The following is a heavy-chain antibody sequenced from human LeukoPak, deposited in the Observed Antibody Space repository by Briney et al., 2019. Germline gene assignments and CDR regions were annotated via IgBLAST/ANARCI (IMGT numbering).Heavy chain of an antibody. Sequence: SETLSLTCAVYGGSFSGYYWSGIRQPPGKGLEWIGEINHSGSTNYNPSLKSRVTISVDTSKNQFSLKLSSVTAADTAVYYCARALRGRGAPVFKAFDIWGQGTMVTVSS. CDR2: INHSGST. J-gene: IGHJ3*02. D-gene: IGHD3-10*01. CDR3: ARALRGRGAPVFKAFDI. V-gene: IGHV4-34*01. CDR1: GGSFSGYY.